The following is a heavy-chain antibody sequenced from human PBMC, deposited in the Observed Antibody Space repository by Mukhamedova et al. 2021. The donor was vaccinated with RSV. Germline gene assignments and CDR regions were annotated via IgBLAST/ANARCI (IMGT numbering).Heavy chain of an antibody. Sequence: HWVRQAPGKGLEWMGGFDPEDGETIYAQRFQGRVTMTEDTSTDTAYMELSSLRSEDTAVYYCATIPSIAVAGTYYYYGMDVWGQG. CDR3: ATIPSIAVAGTYYYYGMDV. V-gene: IGHV1-24*01. J-gene: IGHJ6*02. CDR2: FDPEDGET. D-gene: IGHD6-19*01.